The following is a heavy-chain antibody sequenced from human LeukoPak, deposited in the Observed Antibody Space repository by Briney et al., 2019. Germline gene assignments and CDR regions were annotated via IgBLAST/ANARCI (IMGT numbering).Heavy chain of an antibody. CDR3: TRDAVVVGPGFDV. J-gene: IGHJ4*02. Sequence: GGSLRLSCAASEFTFTTYGMHWVRQAPGKGLEWVSYISGSGSTVYYADSVKGRFTISRDNAENSLYLQMHSLRAEDTGVYYCTRDAVVVGPGFDVWGQGTLVTVSS. V-gene: IGHV3-48*04. D-gene: IGHD3-22*01. CDR2: ISGSGSTV. CDR1: EFTFTTYG.